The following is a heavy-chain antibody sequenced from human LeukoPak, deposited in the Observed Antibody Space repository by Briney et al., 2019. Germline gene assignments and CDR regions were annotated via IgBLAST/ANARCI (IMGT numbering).Heavy chain of an antibody. J-gene: IGHJ4*02. CDR1: GYSFTSYW. Sequence: GESLKISCKGSGYSFTSYWIGWVRQMPGKGLEWMGIIYPGDSDTRYSPSFQGQVTISADKSISTAYLQWSSLKASDTAMYYCARQRGQYYYDSSGYYVAYYFDYWGQGTLVTVSS. CDR2: IYPGDSDT. V-gene: IGHV5-51*01. CDR3: ARQRGQYYYDSSGYYVAYYFDY. D-gene: IGHD3-22*01.